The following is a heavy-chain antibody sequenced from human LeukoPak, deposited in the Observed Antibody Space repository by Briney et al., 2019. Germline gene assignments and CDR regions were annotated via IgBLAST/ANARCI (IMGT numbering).Heavy chain of an antibody. CDR1: GGTFSSYA. J-gene: IGHJ4*02. Sequence: GASPKVSCKASGGTFSSYAISWVRQAPGQGLEWMGRIIPIFGIANYAQKFQGRVTITADKSTSTAYMELSSLRSEDTAVYYCARADGYNLDYWGQGTLVTVSS. CDR3: ARADGYNLDY. D-gene: IGHD5-24*01. V-gene: IGHV1-69*04. CDR2: IIPIFGIA.